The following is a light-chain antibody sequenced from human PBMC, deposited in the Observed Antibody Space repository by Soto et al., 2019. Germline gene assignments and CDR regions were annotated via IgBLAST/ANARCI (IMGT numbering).Light chain of an antibody. CDR1: SSDVGGYNS. Sequence: QSALTQPPSASGSPGQSVTISCTGTSSDVGGYNSVSWYQHHPAKAPKLIIYDVSKRPSGVPDRFSGSKSSNTASLTVSGLQAEDEADYYCSSYAATNKVTFGGGTKLTVL. V-gene: IGLV2-8*01. CDR2: DVS. CDR3: SSYAATNKVT. J-gene: IGLJ2*01.